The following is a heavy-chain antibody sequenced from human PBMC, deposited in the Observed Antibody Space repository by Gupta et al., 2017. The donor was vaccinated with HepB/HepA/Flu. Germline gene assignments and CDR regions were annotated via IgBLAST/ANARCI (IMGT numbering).Heavy chain of an antibody. CDR3: ARVLTLNDYSGSYNNWFDP. CDR1: GGSFSGYY. J-gene: IGHJ5*02. V-gene: IGHV4-34*01. Sequence: QVQLQQWGAGLLKPSETLSLTCAVYGGSFSGYYWSWIRQPPGKGLEWIGEINHSGSTNYNPSLKSRVTISVDTSKNQFSLKLSSVTAADTAVYYCARVLTLNDYSGSYNNWFDPWGQGTLVTVSS. CDR2: INHSGST. D-gene: IGHD1-26*01.